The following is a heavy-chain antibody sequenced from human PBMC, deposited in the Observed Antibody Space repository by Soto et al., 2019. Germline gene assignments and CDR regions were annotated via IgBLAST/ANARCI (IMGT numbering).Heavy chain of an antibody. CDR3: ARGFIRYFDWLEIYYGMDV. CDR2: IIPIFGTA. D-gene: IGHD3-9*01. Sequence: GASVKVSCKASGGTFSSYAISWVRQAPGQGLEWMGGIIPIFGTANYAQKFQGRVTITADESTSTAYMELSSLRSEDTAVYYCARGFIRYFDWLEIYYGMDVWGQGTTVTVSS. CDR1: GGTFSSYA. V-gene: IGHV1-69*13. J-gene: IGHJ6*02.